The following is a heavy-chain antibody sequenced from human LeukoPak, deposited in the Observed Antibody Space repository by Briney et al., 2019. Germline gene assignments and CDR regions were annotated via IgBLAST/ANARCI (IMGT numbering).Heavy chain of an antibody. D-gene: IGHD3-3*01. CDR1: GYTFTGYY. CDR3: ARVMERYDFWSGYWPLDY. V-gene: IGHV1-2*02. Sequence: GSSVKVSCKASGYTFTGYYMHWVRQAPGQGLEWMGWINPNSGGTNYAQKFQGRVTMTRDTSISTAYMELSRLRSDDTAVYYCARVMERYDFWSGYWPLDYWGQGTLVTVSS. J-gene: IGHJ4*02. CDR2: INPNSGGT.